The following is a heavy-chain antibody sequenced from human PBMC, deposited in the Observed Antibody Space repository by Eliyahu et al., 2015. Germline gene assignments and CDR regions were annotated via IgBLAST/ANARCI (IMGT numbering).Heavy chain of an antibody. D-gene: IGHD4-17*01. CDR2: IRNDETK. Sequence: QVQLVESGGGVVQPGGSLXLRRSCAASGFXFRGYGMHWVRQAPGKGLEWVAFIRNDETKFHGDSVKGRFTISRDNSKNTLSLQMNSLRPEDTGVYYCVGDPVMTYWGRGVQVTVSS. CDR3: VGDPVMTY. CDR1: GFXFRGYG. J-gene: IGHJ4*02. V-gene: IGHV3-30*02.